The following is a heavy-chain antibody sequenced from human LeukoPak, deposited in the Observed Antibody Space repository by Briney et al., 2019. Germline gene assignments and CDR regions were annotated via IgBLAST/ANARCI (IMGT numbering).Heavy chain of an antibody. CDR1: GFTFSDFW. CDR2: IKQDGSEK. V-gene: IGHV3-7*01. J-gene: IGHJ5*02. Sequence: GGSLRLSCAASGFTFSDFWMTWARQAPGKGLEWVANIKQDGSEKYYVDSVRGRFTISRDNAKNSLYLQMKSLRAEDTAVYYCARGKTSQNIVTRKTYNWFDPWGQGTLVTVSS. CDR3: ARGKTSQNIVTRKTYNWFDP. D-gene: IGHD2/OR15-2a*01.